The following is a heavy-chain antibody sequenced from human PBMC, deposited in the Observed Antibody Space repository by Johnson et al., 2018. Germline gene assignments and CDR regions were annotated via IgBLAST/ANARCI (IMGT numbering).Heavy chain of an antibody. D-gene: IGHD2-2*01. CDR2: IGGSGSST. Sequence: VQLVESGGGLVQPGGSLRLSCAASGFTFRNYAMIWVRQAPGEGLDWVSAIGGSGSSTSFADSVKGRFAISRDNSKNTRYLQMNSLRAADTAVYYCAKRMSPKTLRWEAFDIWGQGTMVTVSS. V-gene: IGHV3-23*04. CDR3: AKRMSPKTLRWEAFDI. CDR1: GFTFRNYA. J-gene: IGHJ3*02.